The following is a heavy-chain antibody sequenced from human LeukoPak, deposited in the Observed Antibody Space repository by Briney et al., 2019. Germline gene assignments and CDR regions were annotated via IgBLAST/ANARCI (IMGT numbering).Heavy chain of an antibody. J-gene: IGHJ3*02. D-gene: IGHD3-3*01. CDR3: ARAGERITIFGVVPIGAFDI. Sequence: GASVKVSCKASGYTFTSYGISWVRQAPGQGLEWMGWISAYNGNTNYAQKLQGRVTMTTDTSTSTAYMELGSPRSDDTAVYYCARAGERITIFGVVPIGAFDIWGQGTMVTVSS. CDR1: GYTFTSYG. CDR2: ISAYNGNT. V-gene: IGHV1-18*01.